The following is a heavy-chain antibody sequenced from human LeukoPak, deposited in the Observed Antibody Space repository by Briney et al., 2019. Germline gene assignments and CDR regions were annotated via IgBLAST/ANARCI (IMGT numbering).Heavy chain of an antibody. CDR2: IYYSGST. J-gene: IGHJ6*03. CDR1: GGSIRSYY. D-gene: IGHD3-10*01. Sequence: SETLSLTCTGSGGSIRSYYWSWIRQPPGKGLEWIGYIYYSGSTNYNPSLKSRVTISVDTSKNQFSLKLSSVTAADTAVYYCAREGTHQYYYYYMEDWGKGTTVTVSS. V-gene: IGHV4-59*01. CDR3: AREGTHQYYYYYMED.